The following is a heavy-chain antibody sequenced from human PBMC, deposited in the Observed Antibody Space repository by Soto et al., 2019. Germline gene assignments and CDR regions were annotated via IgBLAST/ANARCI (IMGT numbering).Heavy chain of an antibody. CDR1: GGTFSSHA. Sequence: SVKVSCKASGGTFSSHAISWVRQAPGQGLEWMGGIIPMFATPNYAEKFQSRLSITADESTTTVYMQLSSLRSQDTAVYYCARQFDYDSSGHYYAYWGQGTLVTVSS. V-gene: IGHV1-69*13. CDR3: ARQFDYDSSGHYYAY. CDR2: IIPMFATP. J-gene: IGHJ4*02. D-gene: IGHD3-22*01.